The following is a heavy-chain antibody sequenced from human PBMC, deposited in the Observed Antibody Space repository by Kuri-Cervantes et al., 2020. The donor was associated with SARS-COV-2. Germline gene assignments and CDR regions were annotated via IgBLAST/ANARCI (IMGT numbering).Heavy chain of an antibody. CDR1: GYTFSGYY. D-gene: IGHD2-2*01. V-gene: IGHV1-2*02. Sequence: ASVKVSCKASGYTFSGYYMHWVRQAPGQGLEWMGWINPNSGRTKYAQKLQGRVTMTRDTSISTAYMELSRLRSDDTAVYYCATHCSSTRCPFDYWGQGTLVTVSS. CDR3: ATHCSSTRCPFDY. CDR2: INPNSGRT. J-gene: IGHJ4*02.